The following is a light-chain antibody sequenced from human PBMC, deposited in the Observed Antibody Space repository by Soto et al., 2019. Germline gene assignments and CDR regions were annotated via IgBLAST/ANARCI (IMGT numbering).Light chain of an antibody. CDR2: EVS. CDR1: SSDVGGYNY. CDR3: SSYTSSSTPYV. J-gene: IGLJ1*01. V-gene: IGLV2-14*01. Sequence: ALTQPASVSGSPGQSITTSCTGTSSDVGGYNYVSWYQQHPGKAPKLMIYEVSNRPSGVSNRFSGSKSGNTASLTISGLQAEDEADYYCSSYTSSSTPYVFGTGTKVTVL.